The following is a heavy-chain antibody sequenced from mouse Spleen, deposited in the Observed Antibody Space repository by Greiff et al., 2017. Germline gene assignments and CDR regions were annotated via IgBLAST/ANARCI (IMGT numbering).Heavy chain of an antibody. CDR3: TREGTTVADFDY. CDR1: GFTFSSYA. J-gene: IGHJ2*01. V-gene: IGHV5-9-1*02. D-gene: IGHD1-1*01. CDR2: ISSGGDYI. Sequence: EVKVIESGEGLVKPGGSLKLSCAASGFTFSSYAMSWVRQTPEKRLEWVAYISSGGDYIYYADTVKGRFTISRDNARNTLYLQMSSLKSEDTAMYYCTREGTTVADFDYWGQGTTLTVSS.